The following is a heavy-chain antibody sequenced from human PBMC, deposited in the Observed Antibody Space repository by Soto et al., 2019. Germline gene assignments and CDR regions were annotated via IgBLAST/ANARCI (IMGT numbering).Heavy chain of an antibody. V-gene: IGHV3-30*18. J-gene: IGHJ3*02. Sequence: QVQLVESGGGVVQPGRSLRLSCAASGFSFSSYGMHWVRQAPGKGLEWVAVISYDGTNKYYADSMKGRFTISRDNSKNTLYLQMNSLRPEDTAVYYCAKLRYQSTGWSPGAFDIWGQGTMVTVSS. D-gene: IGHD6-19*01. CDR2: ISYDGTNK. CDR3: AKLRYQSTGWSPGAFDI. CDR1: GFSFSSYG.